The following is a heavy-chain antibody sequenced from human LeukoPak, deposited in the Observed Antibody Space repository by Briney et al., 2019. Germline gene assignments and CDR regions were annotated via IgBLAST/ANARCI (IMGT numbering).Heavy chain of an antibody. V-gene: IGHV4-59*01. Sequence: SETLSLTCTVSGGSISTYYWSWIRQPLGKGLEWIGYIYYSGSTNYNPSLKSRVTISVDTSKNQFSLKLSPVTAADTAVYYCARGRNLRYCSGGSCYSDDAFDIWGQGTMVTVSS. CDR1: GGSISTYY. CDR3: ARGRNLRYCSGGSCYSDDAFDI. D-gene: IGHD2-15*01. CDR2: IYYSGST. J-gene: IGHJ3*02.